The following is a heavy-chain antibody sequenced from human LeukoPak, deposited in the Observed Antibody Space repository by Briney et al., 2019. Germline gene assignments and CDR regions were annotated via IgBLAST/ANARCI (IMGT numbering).Heavy chain of an antibody. CDR1: GFTVSSNY. CDR3: ARDLGTGLSSNYFDY. J-gene: IGHJ4*02. V-gene: IGHV3-53*05. Sequence: GGSLRLSCAASGFTVSSNYMSWVRQAPGKGLEWVSVIYSGGSTYYADSVKGRFTISRDNSKNTLYLQMNSLRAEDTAVYYCARDLGTGLSSNYFDYWGQGTLVAVSS. D-gene: IGHD5-18*01. CDR2: IYSGGST.